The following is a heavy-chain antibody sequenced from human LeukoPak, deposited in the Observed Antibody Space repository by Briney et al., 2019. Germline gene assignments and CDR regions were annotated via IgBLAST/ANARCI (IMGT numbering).Heavy chain of an antibody. CDR2: IKDDGSAN. D-gene: IGHD6-19*01. Sequence: GGSLRLSCAASGFAFSTYWMTWVRQAPGKGLEWVASIKDDGSANYYVDSVKGRFTISRDNAKNSLYLRMNSLRVEDTAVYYCARQKSGVAVAGPGDHWGQGTLVTVSS. CDR1: GFAFSTYW. V-gene: IGHV3-7*01. J-gene: IGHJ4*02. CDR3: ARQKSGVAVAGPGDH.